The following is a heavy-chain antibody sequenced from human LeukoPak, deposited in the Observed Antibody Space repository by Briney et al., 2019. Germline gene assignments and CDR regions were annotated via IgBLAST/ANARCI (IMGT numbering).Heavy chain of an antibody. CDR1: GFTFSNYN. J-gene: IGHJ4*02. D-gene: IGHD2-2*01. V-gene: IGHV3-21*01. CDR3: AIDVCSSTNCYFDY. CDR2: ISSSSTYI. Sequence: GGSLRLSCTAAGFTFSNYNMNWVRQAPGQGLEWVSSISSSSTYIYYADSVRGRFTLSRDDAKNSLSLQMNSLTAEDTAAYYCAIDVCSSTNCYFDYWGQGTLVTVSS.